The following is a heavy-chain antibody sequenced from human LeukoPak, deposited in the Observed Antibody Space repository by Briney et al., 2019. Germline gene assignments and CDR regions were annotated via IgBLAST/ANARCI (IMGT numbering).Heavy chain of an antibody. CDR3: ARDSSGWYYFDY. D-gene: IGHD6-19*01. CDR1: GFTFSSYS. J-gene: IGHJ4*02. V-gene: IGHV3-48*04. CDR2: ISSGSSSK. Sequence: GGSLRLSCAASGFTFSSYSMNWVRQAPGKGLEWISYISSGSSSKDYADSVKGRFTISRDNAKNSLYLQMNSLRAEDTAVYYCARDSSGWYYFDYWGQGILVTVSS.